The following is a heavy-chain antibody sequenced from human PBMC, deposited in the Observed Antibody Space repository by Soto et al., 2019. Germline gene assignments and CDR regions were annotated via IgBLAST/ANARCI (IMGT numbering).Heavy chain of an antibody. CDR3: ARGRNPGLNLFGVVRRGMDV. Sequence: QVQLVQSGAEVKKPGASVKVSCKASGYTFTSYDINWVRQATGQGLEWMGWMNPHSGNTGYAQKFQGRVTMTRDTSISTAYMELSRLRSEDTAVYYCARGRNPGLNLFGVVRRGMDVWGQGTTVTVSS. CDR2: MNPHSGNT. J-gene: IGHJ6*02. CDR1: GYTFTSYD. D-gene: IGHD3-3*01. V-gene: IGHV1-8*01.